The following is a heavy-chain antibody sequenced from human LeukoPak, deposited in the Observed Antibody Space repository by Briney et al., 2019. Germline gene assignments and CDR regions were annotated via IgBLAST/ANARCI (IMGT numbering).Heavy chain of an antibody. CDR3: ARDKQLWSLGDYYYGMDV. J-gene: IGHJ6*04. V-gene: IGHV3-30*04. Sequence: GGSLRLSCAASGFTFSGYAMHRVRQAPGKGLEWVAVISYDGSNKYYADSVKGRFTISRDNSKNTLYLQMNSLRAEDTAVYYCARDKQLWSLGDYYYGMDVWGKGTTVTVSS. CDR2: ISYDGSNK. D-gene: IGHD5-18*01. CDR1: GFTFSGYA.